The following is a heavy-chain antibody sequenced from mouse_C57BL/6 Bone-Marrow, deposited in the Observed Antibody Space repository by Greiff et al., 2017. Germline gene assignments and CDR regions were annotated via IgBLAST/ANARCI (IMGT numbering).Heavy chain of an antibody. CDR3: ARRGDYGSSPYAMDY. D-gene: IGHD1-1*01. V-gene: IGHV1-55*01. J-gene: IGHJ4*01. Sequence: QVQLQQPGAELVKPGASVKMSCKASGYTFTSYWITWVKQRPGQGLEWIGDIYPGSGSTNYNEKFKSKDTLTVDTSSSTAYMQLSSLTSEDSAVYYCARRGDYGSSPYAMDYWGQGTSVTVSS. CDR2: IYPGSGST. CDR1: GYTFTSYW.